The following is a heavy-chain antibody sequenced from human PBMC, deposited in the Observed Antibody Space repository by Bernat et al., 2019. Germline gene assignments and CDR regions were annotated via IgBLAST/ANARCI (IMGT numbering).Heavy chain of an antibody. CDR3: AREELWSPAGTDY. CDR1: GFTFSSYS. D-gene: IGHD5-18*01. CDR2: ISSSSSTI. J-gene: IGHJ4*02. Sequence: EVQLVESGGGLVQPGGSLRLSCAASGFTFSSYSMNWVRQAPGKVLEWVSYISSSSSTIYYADSVKGRFTISRDNAKNSLYLQMNSLRAEDTAVYYCAREELWSPAGTDYWGQGTLVTVSS. V-gene: IGHV3-48*01.